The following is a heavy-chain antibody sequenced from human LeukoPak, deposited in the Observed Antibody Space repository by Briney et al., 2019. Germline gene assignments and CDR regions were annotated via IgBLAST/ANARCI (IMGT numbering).Heavy chain of an antibody. V-gene: IGHV4-59*08. D-gene: IGHD5-18*01. CDR3: ARHGRGYSYGWFDY. CDR2: IYYSGST. Sequence: SETLSLTCTVSGGSISSYYWSWIRQPPGKGLEWIGYIYYSGSTNYNPSLKSRVTISVDTSKNQFSLKLSSETAADTAVYYCARHGRGYSYGWFDYWGQGTLVTVSS. J-gene: IGHJ4*02. CDR1: GGSISSYY.